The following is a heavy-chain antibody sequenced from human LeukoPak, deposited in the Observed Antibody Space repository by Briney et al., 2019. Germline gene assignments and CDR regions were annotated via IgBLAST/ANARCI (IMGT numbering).Heavy chain of an antibody. CDR2: IYYSGST. D-gene: IGHD3-10*01. J-gene: IGHJ4*02. CDR3: ASLHYYGSGTFPDH. V-gene: IGHV4-39*07. Sequence: SETLSLTCSVSGVSISSSSYYWGWIRQPPGKGLDWIGSIYYSGSTYYNSSLKSRLIISIDTSKNQFSLKLSSVTTADTAVYFCASLHYYGSGTFPDHWGQGTLVTVSS. CDR1: GVSISSSSYY.